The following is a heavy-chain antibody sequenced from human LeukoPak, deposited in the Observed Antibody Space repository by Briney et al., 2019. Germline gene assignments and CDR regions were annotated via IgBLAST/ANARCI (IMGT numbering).Heavy chain of an antibody. Sequence: PGGSLRLSCAASGFTFSSYSMNWVRQAPGKGLEWVSSISSSSSYIYYADSVKGRFTISRDNAKNSLYLQMNSLRAEDTAVYYCARDGYGSGSYSDHYYYYYMDVWGKGTTVTISS. CDR1: GFTFSSYS. D-gene: IGHD3-10*01. J-gene: IGHJ6*03. V-gene: IGHV3-21*01. CDR2: ISSSSSYI. CDR3: ARDGYGSGSYSDHYYYYYMDV.